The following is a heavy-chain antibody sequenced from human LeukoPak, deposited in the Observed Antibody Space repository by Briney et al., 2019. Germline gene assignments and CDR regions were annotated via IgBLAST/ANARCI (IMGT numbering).Heavy chain of an antibody. CDR2: INPNSGGT. V-gene: IGHV1-2*02. Sequence: VASVKVSCKASGYTFTGYYMHWVRQAPGQGLEWMGWINPNSGGTNYAQKFQGRVTMTRDTSISTAYMELSRLRSDDTAVYYCARQYGDYTSYYYGMDVWGQGTTVTVSS. CDR3: ARQYGDYTSYYYGMDV. D-gene: IGHD4-17*01. CDR1: GYTFTGYY. J-gene: IGHJ6*02.